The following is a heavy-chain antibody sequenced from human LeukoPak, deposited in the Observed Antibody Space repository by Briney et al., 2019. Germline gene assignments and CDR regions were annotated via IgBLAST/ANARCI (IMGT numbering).Heavy chain of an antibody. CDR2: IKQDGSEK. V-gene: IGHV3-7*01. CDR3: ARVKSYGSGSYYRYYYYYYMDV. J-gene: IGHJ6*03. D-gene: IGHD3-10*01. Sequence: GGSLRLSCAASGFTFSSYWMNWVRQAPGKGLEWVANIKQDGSEKYYVDSVKGRFTISRGNAKNSLYLQMNSLRAEDTAVYYCARVKSYGSGSYYRYYYYYYMDVWGKGTTVTVSS. CDR1: GFTFSSYW.